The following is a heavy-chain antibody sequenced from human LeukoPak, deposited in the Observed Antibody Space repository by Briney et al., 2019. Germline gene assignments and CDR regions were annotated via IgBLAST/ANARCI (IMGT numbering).Heavy chain of an antibody. CDR1: GGSFSGYY. CDR2: INHSGST. CDR3: ASFSGAPTWIDY. Sequence: SETLSLTCAVYGGSFSGYYWSWIRQPPGKGLEWIGEINHSGSTNYNPSLKSRVTMSVDASKNQFSLKLSSVTAADTAVYYCASFSGAPTWIDYWGQGTLVTVSS. J-gene: IGHJ4*02. V-gene: IGHV4-34*01. D-gene: IGHD2-15*01.